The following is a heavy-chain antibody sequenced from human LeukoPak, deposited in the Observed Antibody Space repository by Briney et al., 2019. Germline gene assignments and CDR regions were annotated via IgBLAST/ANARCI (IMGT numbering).Heavy chain of an antibody. CDR2: INPNNGGT. CDR3: ARAGSSSFSYQSP. Sequence: GASVKVSCKASGYTFTGYYMHWLRQAPGQGLEGMGWINPNNGGTNYAQKFQGRVTMTRDTTISTPYMDLSRLRYDDTAVYYCARAGSSSFSYQSPWGQGTLVTVSS. D-gene: IGHD2-2*01. V-gene: IGHV1-2*02. CDR1: GYTFTGYY. J-gene: IGHJ5*02.